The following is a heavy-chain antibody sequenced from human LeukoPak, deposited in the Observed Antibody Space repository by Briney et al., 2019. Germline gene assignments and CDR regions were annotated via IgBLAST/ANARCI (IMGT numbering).Heavy chain of an antibody. V-gene: IGHV6-1*01. CDR1: GDSVSSNSAA. J-gene: IGHJ4*02. D-gene: IGHD1/OR15-1a*01. CDR3: ARKGTVTTPFDY. Sequence: SQTLSLTCAISGDSVSSNSAAWNWIRQSPSRGLEWLGRTYYRSKWISDYAVSVTSRMTINADTSKNQFSLQVNSVTPEDTAVYYCARKGTVTTPFDYWGQGILVTVSS. CDR2: TYYRSKWIS.